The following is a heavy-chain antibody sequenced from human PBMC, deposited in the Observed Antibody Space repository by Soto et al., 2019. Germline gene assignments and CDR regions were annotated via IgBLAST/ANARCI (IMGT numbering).Heavy chain of an antibody. CDR3: ARSVLLWFGAGSGMDV. V-gene: IGHV3-74*01. CDR1: GFAFGSDW. Sequence: LSXSCAASGFAFGSDWIHWVRQALGKGLVWGSRINSDGSSTSYADSVKGRFTISRDTAKNTLDMQMNSLRAEDTAVYYCARSVLLWFGAGSGMDVWGQGHTVTVSS. D-gene: IGHD3-10*01. CDR2: INSDGSST. J-gene: IGHJ6*02.